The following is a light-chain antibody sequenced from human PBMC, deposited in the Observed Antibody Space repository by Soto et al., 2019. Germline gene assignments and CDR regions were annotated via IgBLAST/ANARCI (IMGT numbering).Light chain of an antibody. CDR2: EVS. V-gene: IGLV2-14*01. CDR3: SSYTSSNTLYV. J-gene: IGLJ1*01. Sequence: QSVLTQPASVSGSPGQSISISCTGTSSDVGGYDYVSWYQQHPGKAPKLMIYEVSNRPSGVSNRFSGSKSGNTASLTISGLQAEDEADYYCSSYTSSNTLYVFATGTKVTVX. CDR1: SSDVGGYDY.